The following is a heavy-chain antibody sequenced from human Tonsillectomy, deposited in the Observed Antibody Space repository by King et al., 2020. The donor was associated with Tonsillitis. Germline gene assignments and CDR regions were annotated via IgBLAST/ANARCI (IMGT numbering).Heavy chain of an antibody. V-gene: IGHV5-10-1*03. CDR1: GYSFTSYW. CDR2: IAPGDSYT. D-gene: IGHD3-10*01. J-gene: IGHJ6*03. Sequence: VQLVESGAEVKKPGESLRISCKGSGYSFTSYWIIRVRQMPGRGLEWMGRIAPGDSYTNYSPSFQGHVTISADKSVSTAYLQWSSLKASDTAMYYCARAFRGRGDYYMDFWGKGTTVTVSS. CDR3: ARAFRGRGDYYMDF.